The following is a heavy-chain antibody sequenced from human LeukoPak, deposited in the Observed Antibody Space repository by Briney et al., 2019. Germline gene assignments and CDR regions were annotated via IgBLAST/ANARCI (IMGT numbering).Heavy chain of an antibody. CDR3: ARLFLRFGEFSFDY. CDR2: INHSGST. CDR1: SGSFSSYY. D-gene: IGHD3-10*01. Sequence: SETLSLTCAVYSGSFSSYYWGWIRQPPGKGLEWIGEINHSGSTNYNPSLKSRVTISVDTSKKQFSLKLSSVTAADTAVYYCARLFLRFGEFSFDYWGQGTLVTVSS. V-gene: IGHV4-34*01. J-gene: IGHJ4*02.